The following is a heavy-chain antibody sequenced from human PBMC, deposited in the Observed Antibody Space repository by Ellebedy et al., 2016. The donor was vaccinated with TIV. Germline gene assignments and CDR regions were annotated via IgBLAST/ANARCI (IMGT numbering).Heavy chain of an antibody. CDR3: ARGRRFSASFHPMMSTFEV. D-gene: IGHD3-10*01. J-gene: IGHJ3*01. CDR2: INPSGNV. CDR1: GGSFVGYY. V-gene: IGHV4-34*01. Sequence: SETLSLXXSVHGGSFVGYYWSWIRQSPGKGLEWIGDINPSGNVNYTTSLKSGIIMSIDTSKRQIYLNLKSATAADTAVYYCARGRRFSASFHPMMSTFEVWGQGTTVIVSS.